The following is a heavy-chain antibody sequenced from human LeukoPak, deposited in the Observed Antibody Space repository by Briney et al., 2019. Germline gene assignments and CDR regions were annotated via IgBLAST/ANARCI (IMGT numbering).Heavy chain of an antibody. D-gene: IGHD6-6*01. J-gene: IGHJ6*03. CDR3: ARNGEYSSSSGSYYYYYYMDV. Sequence: GASVKVSCKASGGTFSSYAISWVRQAPGQGLEWMGRIIPIFGTANYAQKFQGRVTITTDESTSTAYMELSSLRSEDTAVYYCARNGEYSSSSGSYYYYYYMDVWGKGTTVTVSS. CDR1: GGTFSSYA. CDR2: IIPIFGTA. V-gene: IGHV1-69*05.